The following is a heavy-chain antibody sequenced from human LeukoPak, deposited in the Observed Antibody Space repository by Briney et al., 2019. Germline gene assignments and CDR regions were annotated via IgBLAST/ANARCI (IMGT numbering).Heavy chain of an antibody. D-gene: IGHD3-16*01. CDR1: GFTFDDYT. V-gene: IGHV3-43*01. CDR3: ARPGGRATADY. J-gene: IGHJ4*02. CDR2: ITWDGGGT. Sequence: GGSLRLSCAASGFTFDDYTMHWVRQAPGKGLEWVSLITWDGGGTYYADSVKGRFTISRDNAKNTLYLQMNSLRAEDTAVYYCARPGGRATADYWGQGTLVTVSS.